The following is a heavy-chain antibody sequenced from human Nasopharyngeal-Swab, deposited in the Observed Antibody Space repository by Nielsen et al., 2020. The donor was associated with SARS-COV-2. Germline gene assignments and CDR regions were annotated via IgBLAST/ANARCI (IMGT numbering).Heavy chain of an antibody. Sequence: VRQMPGKGLEWVGRIDPSDSYTNYTPSFQGHVTISADKSIRTAYLQWSSLKASDTAMYYCAREYTYGYYYYMDVWGKGTTVTVSS. CDR3: AREYTYGYYYYMDV. V-gene: IGHV5-10-1*01. CDR2: IDPSDSYT. D-gene: IGHD5-18*01. J-gene: IGHJ6*03.